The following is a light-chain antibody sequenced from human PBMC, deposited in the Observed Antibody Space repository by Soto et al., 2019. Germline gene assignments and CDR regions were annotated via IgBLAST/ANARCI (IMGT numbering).Light chain of an antibody. CDR2: SND. CDR3: AAWDDSLNGVYV. V-gene: IGLV1-44*01. Sequence: VLTQPPSASWTPGQRVTISCSGSRSNIGSNNVYWYQQLPRTAPNLLIYSNDKRPSGVPDRFPGSKSGTSASLAIPVLQSEDEADYYCAAWDDSLNGVYVFGPGTKVTVL. J-gene: IGLJ1*01. CDR1: RSNIGSNN.